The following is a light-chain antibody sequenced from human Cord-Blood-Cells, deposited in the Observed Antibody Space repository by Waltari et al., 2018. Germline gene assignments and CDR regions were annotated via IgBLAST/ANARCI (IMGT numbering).Light chain of an antibody. CDR2: GAS. CDR3: QQYNNWPPLT. J-gene: IGKJ4*02. V-gene: IGKV3-15*01. Sequence: EIVMTPSPATLSVSPGERATLSCRASQSVSINLAWYQQKPGQAPRLLIYGASTRATGIPARFSGSGSGTEFTLTISSLQSEDFAVYYCQQYNNWPPLTFGGGTKVEIK. CDR1: QSVSIN.